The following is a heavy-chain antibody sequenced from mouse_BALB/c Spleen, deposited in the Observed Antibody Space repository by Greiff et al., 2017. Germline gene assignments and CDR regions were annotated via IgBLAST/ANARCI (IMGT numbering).Heavy chain of an antibody. D-gene: IGHD2-1*01. CDR1: GFTFSSYG. Sequence: EVMLVESVGDLVKPGGSLKLSCAASGFTFSSYGMSWVRQTPDKRLEWVATISSGGSYTYSPDSVKGRLTISRDNAKNTLYLQMSSLKSEDTAMYYCARRDGNFTYDAMDYGGQGNSGTVSS. CDR3: ARRDGNFTYDAMDY. V-gene: IGHV5-6*02. CDR2: ISSGGSYT. J-gene: IGHJ4*01.